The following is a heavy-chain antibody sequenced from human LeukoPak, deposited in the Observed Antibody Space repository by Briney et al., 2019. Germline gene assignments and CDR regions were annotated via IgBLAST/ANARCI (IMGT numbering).Heavy chain of an antibody. CDR2: IKSKAEGGTI. V-gene: IGHV3-15*01. Sequence: GGSLRLSCAASGLAFSDTWMSWVRQAPGKGLELVGRIKSKAEGGTIDYATPVQGRFTISRDDSKNTLFLQMNSLKTEDTAVYYCTTDSSYWGQGTLVTVSS. D-gene: IGHD3-10*01. J-gene: IGHJ4*02. CDR3: TTDSSY. CDR1: GLAFSDTW.